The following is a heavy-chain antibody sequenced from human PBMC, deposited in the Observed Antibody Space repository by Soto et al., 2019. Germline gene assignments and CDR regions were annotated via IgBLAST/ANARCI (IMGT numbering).Heavy chain of an antibody. CDR3: AREVKSAAASDAIDD. V-gene: IGHV4-31*03. Sequence: SETLSLTCTVSGGSISSDNYFWSWIRQHPGKGLEWIGYIDYIGRAYYNPSLKSRVTTSVDTSKNQFSLRLSSVTVADTATYYCAREVKSAAASDAIDDWGQGTVVTVSS. CDR2: IDYIGRA. CDR1: GGSISSDNYF. D-gene: IGHD2-15*01. J-gene: IGHJ3*01.